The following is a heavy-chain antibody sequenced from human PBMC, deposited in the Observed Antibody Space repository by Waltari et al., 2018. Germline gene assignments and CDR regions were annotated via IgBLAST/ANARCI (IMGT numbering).Heavy chain of an antibody. CDR3: AREEIRNWFDP. CDR2: GST. J-gene: IGHJ5*02. V-gene: IGHV4-59*01. Sequence: GSTNYNPSLKSRVTISVDTSKNQFSLKLSSVTAADTAMYYCAREEIRNWFDPWGQGTLVTVSS. D-gene: IGHD4-17*01.